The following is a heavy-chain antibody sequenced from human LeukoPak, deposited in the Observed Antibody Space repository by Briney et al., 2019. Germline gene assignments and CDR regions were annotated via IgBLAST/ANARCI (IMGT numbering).Heavy chain of an antibody. CDR2: SRYGGDT. D-gene: IGHD2-21*02. V-gene: IGHV4-39*01. CDR3: ASTPGGDEGGYLDS. J-gene: IGHJ4*02. CDR1: GGPITSSTHY. Sequence: PSETLSLTCTVSGGPITSSTHYWGWIRQPPGKGLEWIGSSRYGGDTYYSPSLKSRATIHIERSKSQSSLDLNSVTAADTAVYYCASTPGGDEGGYLDSWGQGTQVTVSS.